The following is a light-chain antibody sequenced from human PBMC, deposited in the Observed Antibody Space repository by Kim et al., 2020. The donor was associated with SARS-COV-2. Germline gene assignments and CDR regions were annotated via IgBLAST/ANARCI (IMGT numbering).Light chain of an antibody. J-gene: IGKJ2*01. CDR2: KTF. CDR1: QSISGW. V-gene: IGKV1-5*03. CDR3: QRFTASSHYT. Sequence: DIQMTQSPSTLSAFLGDRVTITCRASQSISGWLAWYQQKPEKAPKRLIYKTFRLESGVPSRFSGSGAGTEFTLTISCLQPDGSATYYCQRFTASSHYTSGQGTSLEI.